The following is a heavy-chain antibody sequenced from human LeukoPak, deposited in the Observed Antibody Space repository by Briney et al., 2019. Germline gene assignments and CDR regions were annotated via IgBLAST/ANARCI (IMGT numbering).Heavy chain of an antibody. V-gene: IGHV3-64*01. CDR1: GFTFSSYA. Sequence: PGGSLRLSCAASGFTFSSYAMHWVRQAPGQGLEYVSAISSNGGSTYYANSVKGRFTISRDNSKNTLFLQMGSLRAEDMAVYYCARGDSIAALPIDYWGQGTLVTVYS. CDR2: ISSNGGST. D-gene: IGHD6-6*01. CDR3: ARGDSIAALPIDY. J-gene: IGHJ4*01.